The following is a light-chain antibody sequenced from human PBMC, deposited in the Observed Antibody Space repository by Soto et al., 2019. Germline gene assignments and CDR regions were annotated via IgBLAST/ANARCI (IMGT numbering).Light chain of an antibody. V-gene: IGKV4-1*01. J-gene: IGKJ1*01. CDR2: WAS. CDR1: QSVLYSPNNNNY. CDR3: HQYINAPWT. Sequence: DFVMTQSPDSLAVSLGERATTNCKSSQSVLYSPNNNNYLSWYQQKPGQTPKLLIYWASTRESGVPDRFSGSGSGTDFTLTISSLQAEDVAVYYCHQYINAPWTFGQGTKVEIK.